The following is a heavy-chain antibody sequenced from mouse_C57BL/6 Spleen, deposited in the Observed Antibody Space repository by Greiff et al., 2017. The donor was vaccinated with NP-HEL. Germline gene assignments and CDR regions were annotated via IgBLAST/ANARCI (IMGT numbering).Heavy chain of an antibody. CDR1: GFNIKDYY. Sequence: EVQLQQSGAELVKPGASVKLSCTASGFNIKDYYMHWVKQRTEQGLEWIGRIDPEDGKTKYAPKFQGKATITADTSSNTAYLQLSSLTSEDTAVYYCARREGNRAMDYWGQGTSVTVSS. V-gene: IGHV14-2*01. CDR2: IDPEDGKT. CDR3: ARREGNRAMDY. D-gene: IGHD2-1*01. J-gene: IGHJ4*01.